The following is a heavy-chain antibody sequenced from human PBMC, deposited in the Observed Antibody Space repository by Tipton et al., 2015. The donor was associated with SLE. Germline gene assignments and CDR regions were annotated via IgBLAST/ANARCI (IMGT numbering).Heavy chain of an antibody. J-gene: IGHJ4*02. Sequence: TLSLTCSVSGGSISSGGYYWSWIRQHPGKGLEWIGYSHYSGNTYYNTSLESRVTISVDTSKNQFSLKLSSVTAADTAVYYCARGGGDFGLKNGGQGTLVTVSS. CDR3: ARGGGDFGLKN. CDR2: SHYSGNT. V-gene: IGHV4-31*03. D-gene: IGHD3/OR15-3a*01. CDR1: GGSISSGGYY.